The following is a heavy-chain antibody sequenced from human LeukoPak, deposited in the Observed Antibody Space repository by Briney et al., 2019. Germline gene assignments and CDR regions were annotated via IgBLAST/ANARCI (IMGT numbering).Heavy chain of an antibody. V-gene: IGHV1-8*02. CDR3: ARGLGTYDSSELTWPMISF. CDR2: MNPNSGDT. J-gene: IGHJ4*02. CDR1: GGTFSSYA. Sequence: ASVKVSCKASGGTFSSYAISWVRQAPGQGLEWMGWMNPNSGDTAYAQKFQGRITMTRSTSISTAYMELSSLRSEDTAVYYCARGLGTYDSSELTWPMISFWGQGTVVTVSS. D-gene: IGHD3-22*01.